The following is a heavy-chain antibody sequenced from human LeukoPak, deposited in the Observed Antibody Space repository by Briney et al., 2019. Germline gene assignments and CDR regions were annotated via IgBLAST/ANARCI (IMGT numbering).Heavy chain of an antibody. J-gene: IGHJ4*02. CDR2: INPNSGGT. Sequence: ASMKVSCKASGYTFTDYYMHWVRHAPGQGLEWMGWINPNSGGTNFAQKFQGRVAMTRDTSISTAYMELGSLRADDTAVYYCARARWQLVPYFDSWGQGTLVTVSS. CDR3: ARARWQLVPYFDS. V-gene: IGHV1-2*02. D-gene: IGHD6-6*01. CDR1: GYTFTDYY.